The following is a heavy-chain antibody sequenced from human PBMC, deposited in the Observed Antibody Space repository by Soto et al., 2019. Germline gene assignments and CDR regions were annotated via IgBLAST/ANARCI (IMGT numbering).Heavy chain of an antibody. J-gene: IGHJ6*03. CDR3: ARDYTVTTTSYYYYYMDV. D-gene: IGHD4-17*01. CDR2: ISAYNGNT. CDR1: GYTFTSYG. Sequence: QVQLVQSGAEVKKPGASVKVSCKASGYTFTSYGISWVRQAPGQVLEWMGWISAYNGNTNYAQKLQGRVTMTTDTSTSTAYMELRSLRSDDTAVYYCARDYTVTTTSYYYYYMDVWGKGTTVTVSS. V-gene: IGHV1-18*01.